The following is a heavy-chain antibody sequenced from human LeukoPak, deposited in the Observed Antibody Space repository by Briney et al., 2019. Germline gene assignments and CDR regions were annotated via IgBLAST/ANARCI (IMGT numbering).Heavy chain of an antibody. J-gene: IGHJ4*02. Sequence: ASVKVSCKATGYTFTNQHMHWVRQAPGQGPEWMGWINPNSGGTTYAQKFQGRVTMTRETSISTAYMELTRLRSDDTAVYYCAREFGGLDYWGQGTLVTVSS. CDR3: AREFGGLDY. D-gene: IGHD2-15*01. CDR2: INPNSGGT. V-gene: IGHV1-2*02. CDR1: GYTFTNQH.